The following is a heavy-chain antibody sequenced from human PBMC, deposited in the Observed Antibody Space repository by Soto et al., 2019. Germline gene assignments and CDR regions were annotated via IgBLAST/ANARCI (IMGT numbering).Heavy chain of an antibody. D-gene: IGHD6-19*01. V-gene: IGHV1-69*01. CDR3: ASRGLYSSGWYYFDY. CDR1: GGTFSSYA. J-gene: IGHJ4*02. CDR2: IIPIFGTA. Sequence: QVQLVQSGAEVKNTGSSVKVSCKASGGTFSSYAISWVRQAPGQVLEWMGGIIPIFGTANYAQKFQGRVTITADESTSTAYMELSSLRSEDTAVYYCASRGLYSSGWYYFDYWGQGTLVTVSS.